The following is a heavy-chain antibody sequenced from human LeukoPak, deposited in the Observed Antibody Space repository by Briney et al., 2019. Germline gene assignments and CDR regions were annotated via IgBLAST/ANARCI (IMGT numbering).Heavy chain of an antibody. CDR2: IKQDESET. J-gene: IGHJ5*02. D-gene: IGHD2-2*01. CDR1: GFTFSSCC. Sequence: GGSLRLSCVASGFTFSSCCMIWVRQAPGKGLEWLANIKQDESETHYVDSVKGRFTISRDNAKNSLWLQMTSLRAEDTAVYYCARSLWRGYCSTTICAPNWFDPWGQGTLVIVSS. V-gene: IGHV3-7*03. CDR3: ARSLWRGYCSTTICAPNWFDP.